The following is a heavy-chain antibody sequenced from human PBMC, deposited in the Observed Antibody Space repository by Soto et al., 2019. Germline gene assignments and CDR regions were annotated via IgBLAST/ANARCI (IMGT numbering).Heavy chain of an antibody. CDR3: ARDHNAWLKNDY. V-gene: IGHV1-69*13. J-gene: IGHJ4*02. D-gene: IGHD6-19*01. CDR2: IIPIFGTA. Sequence: SVKVSFKASGGTFSSYAISWVRQAPGQGLEWMGGIIPIFGTANYAQKFQGRVTITADESTSTAYMELSSLRSEDTAVYYCARDHNAWLKNDYWGQGTLVTVSS. CDR1: GGTFSSYA.